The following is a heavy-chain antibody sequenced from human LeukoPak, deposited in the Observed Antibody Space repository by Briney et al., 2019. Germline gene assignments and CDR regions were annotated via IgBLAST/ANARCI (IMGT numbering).Heavy chain of an antibody. Sequence: SETLSLTCTVSGGSIRSTSYYWGWIRQPPGKGLEWLGSVPYSGSTYDNPSLKSRVTISVDTSKNQFSLKLISVTAADTAVYYCARRSTVAGRGRFDPWGQGTLVTVSS. CDR1: GGSIRSTSYY. V-gene: IGHV4-39*01. CDR3: ARRSTVAGRGRFDP. CDR2: VPYSGST. D-gene: IGHD6-19*01. J-gene: IGHJ5*02.